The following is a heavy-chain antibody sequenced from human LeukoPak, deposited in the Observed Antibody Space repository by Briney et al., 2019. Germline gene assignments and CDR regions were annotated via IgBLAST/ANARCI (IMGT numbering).Heavy chain of an antibody. CDR3: ARVPPYYYDSSGYYHYYYYYYMDV. Sequence: GGSLRLSCAASGFTFSDYYRSWIRQAPGKGLEWVSYISSSGSTIYYADSVKGRFTISRDNAKNSLYLQMNSLRAEDTAVYYCARVPPYYYDSSGYYHYYYYYYMDVWGKGTTVTVSS. J-gene: IGHJ6*03. D-gene: IGHD3-22*01. V-gene: IGHV3-11*01. CDR2: ISSSGSTI. CDR1: GFTFSDYY.